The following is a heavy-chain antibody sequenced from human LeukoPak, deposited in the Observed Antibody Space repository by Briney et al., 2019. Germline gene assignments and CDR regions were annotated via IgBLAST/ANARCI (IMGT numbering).Heavy chain of an antibody. CDR1: GFTFTQYG. V-gene: IGHV3-33*01. CDR3: VREGHGDARPYHYSMDV. D-gene: IGHD4-17*01. J-gene: IGHJ6*02. CDR2: IWYDGSYK. Sequence: PGRSLRLTCAASGFTFTQYGMHWVRQAPGKGLEWVAVIWYDGSYKYYGDSVRGRFTISRDNSKNTVYVQMNSLRVEDTAVYYCVREGHGDARPYHYSMDVWGQGTTVTVSS.